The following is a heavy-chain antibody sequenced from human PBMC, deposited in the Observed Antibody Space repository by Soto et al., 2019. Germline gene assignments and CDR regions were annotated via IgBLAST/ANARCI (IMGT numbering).Heavy chain of an antibody. D-gene: IGHD6-13*01. V-gene: IGHV1-8*01. Sequence: QVQLVQSGAEVKEPGASVRVSCKASGYTFTSYDINWVRQATGQGLEWMGWMNPESRNTGYAQKFQGRVTMTRDTSISTAYMELTSLRSEDTAVYYCERFVRQQLPTIDCWGQGTLVTVSS. J-gene: IGHJ4*02. CDR1: GYTFTSYD. CDR2: MNPESRNT. CDR3: ERFVRQQLPTIDC.